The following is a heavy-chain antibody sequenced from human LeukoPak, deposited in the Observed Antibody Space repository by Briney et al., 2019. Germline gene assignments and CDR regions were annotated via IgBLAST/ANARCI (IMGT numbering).Heavy chain of an antibody. CDR3: ARDYVDDIPMIKDY. D-gene: IGHD2-8*01. CDR1: GYTFTSYH. V-gene: IGHV1-46*01. J-gene: IGHJ4*02. CDR2: INLSGGST. Sequence: ASVKVSCKASGYTFTSYHMHWVRQAPGRGLEWMGLINLSGGSTTYAQRFQGRVTLTRDTSTSTVHMELSSLRSEDTAVYYCARDYVDDIPMIKDYWGQGTLVTVSS.